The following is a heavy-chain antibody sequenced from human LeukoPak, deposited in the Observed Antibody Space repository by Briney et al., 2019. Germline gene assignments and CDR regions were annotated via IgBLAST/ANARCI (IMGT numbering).Heavy chain of an antibody. Sequence: PGGSLRLSCAASGFTFSKYAMSWVRQAPGKGLEWVSTVNDRGTGTYYADSVKGRFTISRDNSKNTLYLQMNSLRAEDTAVYYCARSERWLQVYFDYWGQGTLVTVSS. D-gene: IGHD5-24*01. CDR2: VNDRGTGT. V-gene: IGHV3-23*01. CDR1: GFTFSKYA. CDR3: ARSERWLQVYFDY. J-gene: IGHJ4*02.